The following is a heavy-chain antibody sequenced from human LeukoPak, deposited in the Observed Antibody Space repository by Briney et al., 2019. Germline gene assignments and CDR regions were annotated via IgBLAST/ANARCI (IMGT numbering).Heavy chain of an antibody. V-gene: IGHV3-7*01. CDR2: IKQDGSEK. D-gene: IGHD2-2*01. J-gene: IGHJ4*02. Sequence: GGSLRLSCAASGFIFSTYWMSWVRQVPGKGLEWVANIKQDGSEKYYVDSVKGRFTTSRDNGKNSLFLQMNSLRAEDTAVYYCARGEEYCSSANCPWSFAYWGQGTLVAVSS. CDR3: ARGEEYCSSANCPWSFAY. CDR1: GFIFSTYW.